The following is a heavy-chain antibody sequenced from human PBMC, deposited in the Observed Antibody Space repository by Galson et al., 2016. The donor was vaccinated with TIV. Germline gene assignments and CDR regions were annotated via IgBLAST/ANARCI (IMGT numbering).Heavy chain of an antibody. CDR2: IKEDGSEK. D-gene: IGHD6-13*01. CDR3: ARDRLFLSKGYRDYYGVDV. Sequence: SLRLSCAASGFTFGNYWMTWVRQAPGKGLEWVANIKEDGSEKYYVDSVKGRFTISRDNAKNSLYLQMNSLRAEDTAVYYCARDRLFLSKGYRDYYGVDVWGQGTTVTVSS. CDR1: GFTFGNYW. V-gene: IGHV3-7*01. J-gene: IGHJ6*02.